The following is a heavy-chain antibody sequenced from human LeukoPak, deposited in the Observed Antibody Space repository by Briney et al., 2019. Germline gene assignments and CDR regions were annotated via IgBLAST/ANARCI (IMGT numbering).Heavy chain of an antibody. D-gene: IGHD6-6*01. J-gene: IGHJ4*02. Sequence: GGALRLSCVTSGFTFGTHWMYWVRQAPGKGLEWVSVIYSGGSTYYEDSGKGRFTSARINSKNTLYLQMNSLGAEDTAVYSCARGASSSSPPLSHWGQGTLVTVPS. CDR3: ARGASSSSPPLSH. CDR1: GFTFGTHW. V-gene: IGHV3-53*01. CDR2: IYSGGST.